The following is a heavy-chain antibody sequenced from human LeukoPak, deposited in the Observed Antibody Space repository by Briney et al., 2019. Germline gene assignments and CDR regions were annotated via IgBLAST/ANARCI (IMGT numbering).Heavy chain of an antibody. D-gene: IGHD3-22*01. CDR3: ARPGAPYYYDSSGYLDY. V-gene: IGHV3-21*01. CDR1: GFTFSSYS. J-gene: IGHJ4*02. Sequence: GGSLRLSCAASGFTFSSYSMNWVRQAPGKGLEWVSSISSSSSYIYYADSVKGRFTISRDNAKNSLYLQMNSLRAEDTAVYYCARPGAPYYYDSSGYLDYWGQGTLVTVSS. CDR2: ISSSSSYI.